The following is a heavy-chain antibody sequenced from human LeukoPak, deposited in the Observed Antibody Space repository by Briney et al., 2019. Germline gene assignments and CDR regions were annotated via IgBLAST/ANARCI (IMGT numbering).Heavy chain of an antibody. Sequence: GESLTLSCTASAFTLGDYVMSWVRQAPGEGREWVDSIDEDGSETNYVDSVTGRFTVSRDQAKNPLFLQMNSVRAEDTAVYYCVRYGRRANDQPFDVWGKGTMVSVSS. D-gene: IGHD1-1*01. CDR3: VRYGRRANDQPFDV. J-gene: IGHJ3*01. CDR2: IDEDGSET. CDR1: AFTLGDYV. V-gene: IGHV3-7*01.